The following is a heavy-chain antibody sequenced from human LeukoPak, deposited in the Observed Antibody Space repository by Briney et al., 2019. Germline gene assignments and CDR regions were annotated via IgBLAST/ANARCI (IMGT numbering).Heavy chain of an antibody. Sequence: GGSLRLSCAASGFDFSTYAMSWVRQAPGKGLEWVSGIGGGDTHYADSVKGRFTISRDNSKSTVELHMSSLRVEDTAVYCCAKDGQSFNSMWDYLDSWGRGTLVTVSS. D-gene: IGHD1-26*01. V-gene: IGHV3-23*01. CDR2: IGGGDT. CDR1: GFDFSTYA. CDR3: AKDGQSFNSMWDYLDS. J-gene: IGHJ4*02.